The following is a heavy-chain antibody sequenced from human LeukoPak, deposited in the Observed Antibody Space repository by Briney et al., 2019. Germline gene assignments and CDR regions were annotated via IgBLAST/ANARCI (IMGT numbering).Heavy chain of an antibody. V-gene: IGHV3-48*02. CDR3: ASSGSYRFDY. CDR1: GFTFSSYS. CDR2: ITASGTAM. J-gene: IGHJ4*02. Sequence: PGGSILLSCASSGFTFSSYSMNWVRQAPGKGLEWGSHITASGTAMFYADSVKGRFTISRDNAKNSLYLQMNSLRDEDTAVYYCASSGSYRFDYWGQGTLVTVSS. D-gene: IGHD1-26*01.